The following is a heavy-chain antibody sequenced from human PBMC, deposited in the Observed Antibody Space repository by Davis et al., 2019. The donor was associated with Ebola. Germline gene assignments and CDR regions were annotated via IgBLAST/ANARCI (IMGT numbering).Heavy chain of an antibody. D-gene: IGHD1-20*01. V-gene: IGHV3-48*02. J-gene: IGHJ4*02. Sequence: GGSLRLSCAASGFTFSSYAMHWVRQAPGKGLEWVSHISDDSSSTYYAESVKGRFTISRDSAKDSLYLHMDSLRDDDTAVYYCARVYNWGFDFWGQGTLVTVSS. CDR2: ISDDSSST. CDR3: ARVYNWGFDF. CDR1: GFTFSSYA.